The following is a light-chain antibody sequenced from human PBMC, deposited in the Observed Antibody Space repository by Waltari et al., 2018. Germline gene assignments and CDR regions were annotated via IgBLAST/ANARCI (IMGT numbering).Light chain of an antibody. CDR3: HHYGSSPFT. V-gene: IGKV3-20*01. J-gene: IGKJ2*01. Sequence: EIVLTQSPGTLSLSPGEKVTLSCRASQSVGLNYLAWYQQKPGQAPRLLIYGASSRATGIPDRFSGSGPGTDFTLSISGVEPEDFAVYYCHHYGSSPFTFGQGTKLEI. CDR2: GAS. CDR1: QSVGLNY.